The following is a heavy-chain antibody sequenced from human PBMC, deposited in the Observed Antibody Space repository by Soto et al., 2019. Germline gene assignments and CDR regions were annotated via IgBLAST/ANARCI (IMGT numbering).Heavy chain of an antibody. Sequence: GASVKVYCKASGYTFTSYGISWVRQAPGQGLEWMGWISAYNGNTNYAQKLQGRVTMTTDTSTSTAYMELRSLRSDDTAVYYCARDVFCTNGVCYQYFQHWGQGTLVTVS. CDR2: ISAYNGNT. V-gene: IGHV1-18*04. CDR3: ARDVFCTNGVCYQYFQH. J-gene: IGHJ1*01. CDR1: GYTFTSYG. D-gene: IGHD2-8*01.